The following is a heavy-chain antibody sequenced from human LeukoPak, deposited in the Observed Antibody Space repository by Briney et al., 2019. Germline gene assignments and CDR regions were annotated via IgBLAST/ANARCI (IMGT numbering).Heavy chain of an antibody. D-gene: IGHD3-9*01. J-gene: IGHJ4*02. Sequence: SETLSLTCTVSGGSISSYYWSWIRQPPGKGLEWIGEINHSGSTNYNPSLKSRVTISVDTSKNQFSLKLSSVTAADTAVYYCARGFSAAPDILTGSNFDYWGQGTLVTVSS. CDR3: ARGFSAAPDILTGSNFDY. CDR1: GGSISSYY. CDR2: INHSGST. V-gene: IGHV4-34*01.